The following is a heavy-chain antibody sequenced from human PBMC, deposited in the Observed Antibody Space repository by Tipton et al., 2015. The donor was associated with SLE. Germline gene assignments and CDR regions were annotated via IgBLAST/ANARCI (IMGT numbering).Heavy chain of an antibody. Sequence: SLRLSCAASGFTFSSHGMHWVRQAPGKGLEWVAVISFDGSSEYYADSVKGRFTISRDNSKNTLYLQMNSLRAEDTAVYYCAKNDYPGSGAFDIWGQGTMVTVSS. CDR1: GFTFSSHG. D-gene: IGHD5-12*01. V-gene: IGHV3-30*18. CDR3: AKNDYPGSGAFDI. J-gene: IGHJ3*02. CDR2: ISFDGSSE.